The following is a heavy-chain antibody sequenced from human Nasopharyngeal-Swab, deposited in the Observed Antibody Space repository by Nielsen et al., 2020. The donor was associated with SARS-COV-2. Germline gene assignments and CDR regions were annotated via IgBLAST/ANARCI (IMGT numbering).Heavy chain of an antibody. Sequence: GESLKISCAASGFTFSSYGMTWVRQSPGKGPEWVSGICAGGGCTYYADSVKGRFTISRDNSKNTVYLQTNSLRAEDTAVYYCARDGLDYDFWSAYFMDVWGQGTTVTVSS. V-gene: IGHV3-23*01. CDR2: ICAGGGCT. D-gene: IGHD3-3*01. CDR3: ARDGLDYDFWSAYFMDV. CDR1: GFTFSSYG. J-gene: IGHJ6*02.